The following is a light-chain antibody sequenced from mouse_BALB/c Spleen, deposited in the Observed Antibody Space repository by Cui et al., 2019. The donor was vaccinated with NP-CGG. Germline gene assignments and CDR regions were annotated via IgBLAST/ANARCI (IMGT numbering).Light chain of an antibody. J-gene: IGLJ1*01. V-gene: IGLV1*01. CDR1: TGAVTTSNY. Sequence: HDVVTQQSAPTTSPGETVTLTCRSSTGAVTTSNYANWVQEKPDHLFTGLIGGTNNRAPGVPARFSGSLIGDKAALTITGAQTEDEAIYFCALWYSNHWVFGGGTKLTVL. CDR3: ALWYSNHWV. CDR2: GTN.